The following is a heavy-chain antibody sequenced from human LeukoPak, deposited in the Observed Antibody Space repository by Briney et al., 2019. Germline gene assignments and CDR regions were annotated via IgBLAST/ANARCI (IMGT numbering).Heavy chain of an antibody. CDR2: IYSGGST. CDR1: GFTVSSHY. V-gene: IGHV3-53*01. D-gene: IGHD6-19*01. J-gene: IGHJ4*02. Sequence: PGGSLRLSCAASGFTVSSHYMSWVRQAPGKGLEWVSVIYSGGSTYYADSVKGRFTISRDNAKNSLYLQMNSLRAEDTAVYYCARDPESGWSFDYWGQGTLVTVSS. CDR3: ARDPESGWSFDY.